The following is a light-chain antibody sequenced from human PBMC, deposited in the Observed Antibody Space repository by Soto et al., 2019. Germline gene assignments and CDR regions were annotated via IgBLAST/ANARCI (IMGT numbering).Light chain of an antibody. Sequence: DIQMTQSPSSLSASVGDRVTITCRASESISNYLNWYQQTPGKAPKLLISPSSSLQSGVTSRFSSSGTATDVNLTSSNLQPEDVATYYCQQSYSTPRPFGQGPKLEI. V-gene: IGKV1-39*01. J-gene: IGKJ2*01. CDR3: QQSYSTPRP. CDR1: ESISNY. CDR2: PSS.